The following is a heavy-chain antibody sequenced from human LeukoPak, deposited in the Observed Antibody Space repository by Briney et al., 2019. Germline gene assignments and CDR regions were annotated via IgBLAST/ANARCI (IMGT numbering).Heavy chain of an antibody. J-gene: IGHJ4*02. CDR3: ARSDILTGYYLFDY. CDR2: IYQSGST. CDR1: GGSISSGSYY. D-gene: IGHD3-9*01. Sequence: PSETLSLTCTVSGGSISSGSYYWSWVRQPPGKGLEWIGEIYQSGSTNYNPSLKSRVTISVDKSKNQFSLKLSSVTAADTAVYYCARSDILTGYYLFDYWGQGTLVTVSS. V-gene: IGHV4-61*05.